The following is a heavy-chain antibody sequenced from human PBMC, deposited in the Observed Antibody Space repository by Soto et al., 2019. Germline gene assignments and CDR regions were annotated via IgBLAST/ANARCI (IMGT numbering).Heavy chain of an antibody. CDR3: ARRRGSGVGATWFDP. CDR2: INPNGGST. J-gene: IGHJ5*02. V-gene: IGHV1-46*01. CDR1: GYIFTNYY. Sequence: ASVKVSCKASGYIFTNYYIHWVRQAPGQGLEWMAIINPNGGSTNCAQEFQGRITLTRDTSTSTAYMELSSLRSEDTAVYYCARRRGSGVGATWFDPWGQGTLVTVSS. D-gene: IGHD1-26*01.